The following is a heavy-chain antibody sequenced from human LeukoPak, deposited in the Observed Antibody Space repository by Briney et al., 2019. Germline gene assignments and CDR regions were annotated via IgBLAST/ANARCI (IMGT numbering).Heavy chain of an antibody. CDR1: GGSISSGGYY. D-gene: IGHD3-22*01. V-gene: IGHV4-31*03. J-gene: IGHJ3*02. CDR2: IYYSGST. CDR3: ARAIYDSTNAFDI. Sequence: SQTLSLTCTVSGGSISSGGYYWSWIRQHPGKGLKWIGYIYYSGSTYYNPSLKSRVTISVDTSKNQFSLKLSSVTAADTAVYYCARAIYDSTNAFDIWGQGTMVTVSS.